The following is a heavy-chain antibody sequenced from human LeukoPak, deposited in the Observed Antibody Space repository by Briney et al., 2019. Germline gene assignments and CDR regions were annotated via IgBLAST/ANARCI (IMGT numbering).Heavy chain of an antibody. CDR3: TPSQDYGGNFPFDY. D-gene: IGHD4-23*01. J-gene: IGHJ4*02. CDR1: GFTFSGSA. CDR2: IRSKANSYAT. Sequence: GGSLRLSCAASGFTFSGSAMHWVRQASGKGLEWVGRIRSKANSYATVYAASVKGRFTISRDDSKNTAYLQMNSLKTEDTAVYYCTPSQDYGGNFPFDYWGQGTLVTVSS. V-gene: IGHV3-73*01.